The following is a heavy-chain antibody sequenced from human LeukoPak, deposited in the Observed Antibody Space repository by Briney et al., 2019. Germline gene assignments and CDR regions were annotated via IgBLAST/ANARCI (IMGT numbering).Heavy chain of an antibody. J-gene: IGHJ6*02. CDR3: ARVLLPLYGMDV. Sequence: GGSLRLSCEVSGFTVSSNYMAWVRQAPGKGLEWVSIIYSGGNTYYADSVKGRFTISRDNSKNTLYLQMNSLGVEDTAVYYCARVLLPLYGMDVWGQGTTVTVSS. CDR1: GFTVSSNY. CDR2: IYSGGNT. V-gene: IGHV3-66*01. D-gene: IGHD3-22*01.